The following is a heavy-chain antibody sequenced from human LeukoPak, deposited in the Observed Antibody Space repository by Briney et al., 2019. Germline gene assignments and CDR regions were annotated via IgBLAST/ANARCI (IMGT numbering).Heavy chain of an antibody. J-gene: IGHJ6*02. CDR2: YSGST. CDR3: ARVSRGMDV. CDR1: GASISSYY. V-gene: IGHV4-59*12. Sequence: PSETLSLTCTVSGASISSYYWSWIRQPPGKGLEWIGYYSGSTNYNPSLKSRVTISVDTSKNQFSLKLTSVTAADTAVYYCARVSRGMDVWGQGTTVTVSS.